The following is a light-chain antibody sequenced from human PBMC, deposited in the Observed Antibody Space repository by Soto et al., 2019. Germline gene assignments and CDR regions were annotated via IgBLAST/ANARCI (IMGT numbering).Light chain of an antibody. CDR1: QDIRSD. CDR3: LQDNKYPLT. V-gene: IGKV1-6*01. Sequence: IQMTQVRTTLAECESLRVTIPCRASQDIRSDLGWYQQRPGKAPQLLIYATSSLQSGFPSRFSGSGSGTDFTLTITSLQPEDFATYHCLQDNKYPLTFGGGTKVDIK. CDR2: ATS. J-gene: IGKJ4*01.